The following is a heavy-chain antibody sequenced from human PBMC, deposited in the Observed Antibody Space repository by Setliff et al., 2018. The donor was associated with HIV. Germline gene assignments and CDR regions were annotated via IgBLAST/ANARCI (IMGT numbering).Heavy chain of an antibody. CDR3: AGRVMWSYETGGNPTATFDY. CDR2: IYSRGST. Sequence: SETLSLTCTVSGGSLSSSSYYCGWISQPPGKGLQWIGRIYSRGSTYYNPSLKSRFTISVDTSKNQFSLKLSSVTAADTAVYYCAGRVMWSYETGGNPTATFDYWGQGVLVTVSS. CDR1: GGSLSSSSYY. D-gene: IGHD2-8*02. J-gene: IGHJ4*02. V-gene: IGHV4-39*01.